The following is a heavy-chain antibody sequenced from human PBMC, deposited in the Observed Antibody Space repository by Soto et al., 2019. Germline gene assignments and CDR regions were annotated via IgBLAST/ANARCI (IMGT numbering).Heavy chain of an antibody. Sequence: SETLSLTCAVYGGSFSGYYWSWIRQPPGKGLEWIGEINHSGSTNYNPSLKSRVTISVDTSKNQFSLKLSSVTAADTAVYYCARARKQWLVLDYWGQGTLVTVSS. CDR3: ARARKQWLVLDY. D-gene: IGHD6-19*01. V-gene: IGHV4-34*01. CDR1: GGSFSGYY. CDR2: INHSGST. J-gene: IGHJ4*02.